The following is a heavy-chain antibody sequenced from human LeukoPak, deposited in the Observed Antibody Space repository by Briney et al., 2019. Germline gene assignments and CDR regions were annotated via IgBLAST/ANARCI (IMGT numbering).Heavy chain of an antibody. CDR3: ARVRSSGWGKNFDY. D-gene: IGHD6-19*01. J-gene: IGHJ4*02. CDR2: FYQGGNT. V-gene: IGHV4-59*01. CDR1: GGSISSYY. Sequence: SETLSLTCTVSGGSISSYYWSWIRQPPGKGLEWIGTFYQGGNTFYNPSLRGRGTISIDTSKNQFSLKLSSVTAADTAVYYCARVRSSGWGKNFDYWGQGTLVTVSS.